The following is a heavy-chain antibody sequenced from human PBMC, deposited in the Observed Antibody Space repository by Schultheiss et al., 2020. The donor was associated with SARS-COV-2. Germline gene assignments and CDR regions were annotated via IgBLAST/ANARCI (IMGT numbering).Heavy chain of an antibody. CDR3: ARDRYDFWSGYVSYWYFDL. CDR2: IIPIFGTA. Sequence: SVKVSCKASGGTFSSYAISWVRQATGQGLEWMGGIIPIFGTANYAQKFQGRVTITADKSTSTAYMELSSLRSEDTAVYYCARDRYDFWSGYVSYWYFDLWGRGTLVTVSS. V-gene: IGHV1-69*06. CDR1: GGTFSSYA. D-gene: IGHD3-3*01. J-gene: IGHJ2*01.